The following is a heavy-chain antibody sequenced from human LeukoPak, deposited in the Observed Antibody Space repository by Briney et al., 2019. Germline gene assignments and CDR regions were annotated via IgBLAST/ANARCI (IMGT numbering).Heavy chain of an antibody. D-gene: IGHD3-10*01. CDR2: INPNSGGT. J-gene: IGHJ4*02. CDR3: ARDTTSYGSGSYDGVTSGY. Sequence: GASVKVSCKASGYTFTDYYMHWVRQAPGQGLEWMGWINPNSGGTNYAQKFQGRVTVTRDTSISTAYMELSRLRSDDTAVYYCARDTTSYGSGSYDGVTSGYWGQGTLVTVSS. V-gene: IGHV1-2*02. CDR1: GYTFTDYY.